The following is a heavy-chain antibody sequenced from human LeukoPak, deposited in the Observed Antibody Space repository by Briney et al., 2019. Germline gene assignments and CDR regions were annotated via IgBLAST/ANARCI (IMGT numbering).Heavy chain of an antibody. CDR3: ARGYCSGGSCYQNFDY. D-gene: IGHD2-15*01. Sequence: GASVKVSCKASGYTFTSYGIGWVRQAPGQGLEWMGWINPNSGGTNYAQKFQGRVTMTRDTSISTAYMELSRLRSDDTAVYYCARGYCSGGSCYQNFDYWGQGTLVTVSS. CDR1: GYTFTSYG. V-gene: IGHV1-2*02. CDR2: INPNSGGT. J-gene: IGHJ4*02.